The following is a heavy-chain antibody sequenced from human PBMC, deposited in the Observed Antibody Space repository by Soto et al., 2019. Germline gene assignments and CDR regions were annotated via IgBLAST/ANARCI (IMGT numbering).Heavy chain of an antibody. J-gene: IGHJ4*02. CDR3: ATAISSPFSNFDY. D-gene: IGHD2-2*01. CDR1: GFTFSTYW. Sequence: HPGGSLRLSCVASGFTFSTYWMTWVRQAPGMGLEWVAGIKEDGSEEVYVDSVKGRFSISRDNAKTSLYLQLNSLRAEDTAVYYCATAISSPFSNFDYWGQGSLVTVSS. V-gene: IGHV3-7*01. CDR2: IKEDGSEE.